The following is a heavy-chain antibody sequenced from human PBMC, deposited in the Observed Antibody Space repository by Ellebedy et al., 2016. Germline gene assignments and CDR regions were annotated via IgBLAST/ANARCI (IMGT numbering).Heavy chain of an antibody. CDR3: AREYGSGMGIDY. Sequence: SETLSLTCAVYGGSFSGYYWSWVRQPPGKGLEWIGEINHSGSTNYNPSLTSRVTISVDTSKNQFSLKLGSVTAADTAGYYCAREYGSGMGIDYWGQGTLVTVSS. J-gene: IGHJ4*02. V-gene: IGHV4-34*01. CDR1: GGSFSGYY. D-gene: IGHD3-10*01. CDR2: INHSGST.